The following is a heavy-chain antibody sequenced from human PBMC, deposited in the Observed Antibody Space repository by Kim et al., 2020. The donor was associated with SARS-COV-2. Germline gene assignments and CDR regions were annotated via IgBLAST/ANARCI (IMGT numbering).Heavy chain of an antibody. D-gene: IGHD3-22*01. Sequence: YTPPRKSRVTSSVETSKNQLSLKLGSVTAADTAVYYCARGGWLSSDAFDIWGQGTMVTVSS. J-gene: IGHJ3*02. V-gene: IGHV4-39*01. CDR3: ARGGWLSSDAFDI.